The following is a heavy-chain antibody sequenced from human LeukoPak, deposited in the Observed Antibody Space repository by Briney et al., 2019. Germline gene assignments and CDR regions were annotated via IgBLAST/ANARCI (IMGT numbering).Heavy chain of an antibody. D-gene: IGHD5-12*01. CDR1: GGSISNYY. J-gene: IGHJ5*02. CDR3: ARGMAAAYDYNWFDP. V-gene: IGHV4-4*07. Sequence: SETLSLTCTVSGGSISNYYWSWIRQPAGKGLEWIGRIYASGSTRYNPSLKSRVTMSVDTSKNQFSLKLTSVTAADTAVYFCARGMAAAYDYNWFDPWGQGTLVTVSS. CDR2: IYASGST.